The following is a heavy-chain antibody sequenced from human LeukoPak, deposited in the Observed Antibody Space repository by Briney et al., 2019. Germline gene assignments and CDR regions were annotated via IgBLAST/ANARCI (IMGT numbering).Heavy chain of an antibody. Sequence: ASVKVSCKASGYTFTGYYMHWVRQAPGQGLEWMGWINSNSGGTNYAQKFQARVTMTRDTSISTAYMELSRLRSDDTAVYYCARSPHILTGENFDFWGQGTLVAVSS. J-gene: IGHJ4*02. V-gene: IGHV1-2*02. CDR1: GYTFTGYY. CDR2: INSNSGGT. CDR3: ARSPHILTGENFDF. D-gene: IGHD3-9*01.